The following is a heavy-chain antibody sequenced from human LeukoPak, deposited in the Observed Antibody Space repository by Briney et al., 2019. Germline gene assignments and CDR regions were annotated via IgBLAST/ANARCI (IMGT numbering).Heavy chain of an antibody. Sequence: PGGSLRLSCAASGFTFSSYGMHWVRQAPGKGLEWVAVIWYGGSNKYYADSVKGRFTISRDNSKNTLYLQMNSLRAEDTAVYYCAVQGKGETAKMWSAIDYWGQGTLVTVSS. CDR3: AVQGKGETAKMWSAIDY. CDR2: IWYGGSNK. V-gene: IGHV3-33*08. D-gene: IGHD5-18*01. CDR1: GFTFSSYG. J-gene: IGHJ4*02.